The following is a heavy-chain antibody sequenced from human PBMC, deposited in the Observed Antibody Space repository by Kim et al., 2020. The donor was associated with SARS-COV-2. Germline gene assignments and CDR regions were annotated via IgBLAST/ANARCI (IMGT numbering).Heavy chain of an antibody. D-gene: IGHD1-7*01. CDR2: IYYSGST. CDR1: GGSISSSSYY. CDR3: ARQTTRWFDP. J-gene: IGHJ5*02. Sequence: SETLSLTCTVSGGSISSSSYYWGWIRQPPGKGLEWIGSIYYSGSTYYNPSLKSRVTISVDTSKNQFSLRLSSVTAADTAVYYCARQTTRWFDPWAREPWS. V-gene: IGHV4-39*01.